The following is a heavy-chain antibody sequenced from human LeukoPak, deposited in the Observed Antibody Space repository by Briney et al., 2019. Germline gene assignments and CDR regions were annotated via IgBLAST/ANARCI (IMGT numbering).Heavy chain of an antibody. CDR2: INPDSGGT. CDR1: GYTFTGYY. J-gene: IGHJ3*01. D-gene: IGHD2/OR15-2a*01. V-gene: IGHV1-2*02. Sequence: ASVKVSCKASGYTFTGYYMHWVRQAPGQRLEWMGWINPDSGGTNNAQKFQGRVTITRDTSISTAYMELSRLRSDDTAVYYCARTFYDTLDSDAFDFWGQGTMVIVSS. CDR3: ARTFYDTLDSDAFDF.